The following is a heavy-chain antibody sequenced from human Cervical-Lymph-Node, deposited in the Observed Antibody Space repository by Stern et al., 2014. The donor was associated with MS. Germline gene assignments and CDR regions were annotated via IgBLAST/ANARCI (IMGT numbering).Heavy chain of an antibody. CDR1: GGSISRGSYY. Sequence: QLQLQESGPGLVKPSQTLSLTCTVSGGSISRGSYYWSWIRQPAGKGLEWIGRIYTSGSTNYNPPRKSRVTISVDTSKNQFSLKRSSVTAADTAVYYCARVVVAATQSMSDWYFDLWGRGTLVTVSS. CDR2: IYTSGST. J-gene: IGHJ2*01. D-gene: IGHD2-15*01. CDR3: ARVVVAATQSMSDWYFDL. V-gene: IGHV4-61*02.